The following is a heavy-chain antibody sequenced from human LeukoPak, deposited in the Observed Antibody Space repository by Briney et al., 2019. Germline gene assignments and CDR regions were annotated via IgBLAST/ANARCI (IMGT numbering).Heavy chain of an antibody. CDR2: FDPEHGDP. CDR1: GYSLTDLS. J-gene: IGHJ4*02. D-gene: IGHD4-17*01. V-gene: IGHV1-24*01. Sequence: ASVRVSCTGSGYSLTDLSLHWGRQAPGKGGEWLVVFDPEHGDPISAQQFQRTLSMTQATSKDTAYMELRPLRSEDTALYYCAKSHGDYGLLDYWGQGTLVTVSS. CDR3: AKSHGDYGLLDY.